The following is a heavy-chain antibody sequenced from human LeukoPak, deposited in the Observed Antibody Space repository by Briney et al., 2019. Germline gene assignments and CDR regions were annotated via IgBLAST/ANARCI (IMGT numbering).Heavy chain of an antibody. V-gene: IGHV3-23*01. CDR1: GFTFSSYA. CDR2: LSGVGGGT. J-gene: IGHJ4*02. D-gene: IGHD3-22*01. CDR3: TQVHDTSGYYYHFDS. Sequence: GGSLRPSCAASGFTFSSYAMSWVRQAPGKGLEWVSTLSGVGGGTNYGDSVKGRFTISRDNSKNTVYLQMNSLRAEDTAVYYCTQVHDTSGYYYHFDSWGQGTLVTVSS.